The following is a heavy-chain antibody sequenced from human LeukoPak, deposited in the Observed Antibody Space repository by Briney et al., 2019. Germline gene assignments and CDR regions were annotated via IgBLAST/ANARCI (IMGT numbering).Heavy chain of an antibody. D-gene: IGHD5-12*01. J-gene: IGHJ4*02. Sequence: GGSLRLSCAASGFTFSSYSMNWVRQAPGKGLEWVSSITSSRNHIYYADSVKGRFTISRDNVKNSLYLQMNSLRAEDTAVYYCARQQGYSGYGYFDYWGQGTLVTVSS. CDR2: ITSSRNHI. V-gene: IGHV3-21*01. CDR1: GFTFSSYS. CDR3: ARQQGYSGYGYFDY.